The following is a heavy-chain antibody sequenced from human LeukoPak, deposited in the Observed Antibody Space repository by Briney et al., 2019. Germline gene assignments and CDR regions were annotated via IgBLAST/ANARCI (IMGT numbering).Heavy chain of an antibody. Sequence: PGGSLRLSCAASGFTFSSYEMNWVRQAPGKGLEWVSYISSSGSTIYYADSVKGRFTISRDNSKNTLYLQMNSLRAEDTAVYYCARTDTGLTGMDVWGQGTTVTVSS. CDR2: ISSSGSTI. J-gene: IGHJ6*02. D-gene: IGHD5-18*01. CDR3: ARTDTGLTGMDV. CDR1: GFTFSSYE. V-gene: IGHV3-48*03.